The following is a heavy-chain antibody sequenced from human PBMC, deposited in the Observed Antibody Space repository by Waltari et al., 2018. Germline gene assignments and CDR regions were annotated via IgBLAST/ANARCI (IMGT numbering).Heavy chain of an antibody. V-gene: IGHV4-61*02. Sequence: QVQLQESGPGLVKPSQTLSLTCAVSGGSTSSDKYYWAWIRQPAGKAVEWIGRIHSSGSTDFNPSLKSRVTIPFDTSKNQFSLKLTSVTAADAAVYYCAREGDIGVNRGTYGLDVWGQGTTVTVSS. CDR2: IHSSGST. J-gene: IGHJ6*02. CDR3: AREGDIGVNRGTYGLDV. CDR1: GGSTSSDKYY. D-gene: IGHD2-15*01.